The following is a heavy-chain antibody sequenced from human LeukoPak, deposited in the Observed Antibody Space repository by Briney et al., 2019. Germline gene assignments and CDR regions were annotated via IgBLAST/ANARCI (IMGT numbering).Heavy chain of an antibody. Sequence: PGGSLRLSCAASGFTFISYAMHWVRQAPGKGLEGVAVISYDGSNKYYADSVKGRFTISRDNAKNSLYLQMNSLRAEDTAVYYCARDAGYSSSSIDYWGQGTLVTVSS. J-gene: IGHJ4*02. D-gene: IGHD6-6*01. CDR3: ARDAGYSSSSIDY. V-gene: IGHV3-30*04. CDR1: GFTFISYA. CDR2: ISYDGSNK.